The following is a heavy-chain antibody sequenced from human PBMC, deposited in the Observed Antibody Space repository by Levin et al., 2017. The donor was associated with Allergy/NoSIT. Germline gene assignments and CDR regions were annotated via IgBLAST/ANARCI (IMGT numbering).Heavy chain of an antibody. J-gene: IGHJ4*02. CDR2: ISHSGTPV. CDR3: ARGAREWELTVSPDY. CDR1: TSNLSDSW. V-gene: IGHV3-11*01. D-gene: IGHD4-17*01. Sequence: LSLTCVASTSNLSDSWMSWIRQAPGKGLEWVSYISHSGTPVSYADSVKGRFTMSRDNAKNSVYLQMNSLRDEDTAVYFCARGAREWELTVSPDYWGQGTLVTVSS.